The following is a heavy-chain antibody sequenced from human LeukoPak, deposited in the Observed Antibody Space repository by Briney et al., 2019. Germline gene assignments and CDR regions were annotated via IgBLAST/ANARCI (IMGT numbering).Heavy chain of an antibody. D-gene: IGHD6-13*01. CDR1: GYTFTSYY. Sequence: ASVKVSCKASGYTFTSYYMHWVRQAPGQGLEWMGITNPSGGSTSYAQKFQGRVTMTRDTSTSTVYMELSSLRSEDTAVYYCARSGSSWYSAFYWGQGTLVTVSS. CDR3: ARSGSSWYSAFY. CDR2: TNPSGGST. J-gene: IGHJ4*02. V-gene: IGHV1-46*01.